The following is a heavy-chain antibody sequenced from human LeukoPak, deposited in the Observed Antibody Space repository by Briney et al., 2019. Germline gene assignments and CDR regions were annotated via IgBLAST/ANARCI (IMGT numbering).Heavy chain of an antibody. Sequence: GRSLRLSCAASGFTFSSYAMHWVRQAPGKGPEWVAVISYDGSNKYYADSVKGRFTISRDNSKNTLYLQMNSLRAEDTAVYYCARDGEDRDYYMDVWGKGTTVTVSS. CDR3: ARDGEDRDYYMDV. V-gene: IGHV3-30-3*01. CDR1: GFTFSSYA. J-gene: IGHJ6*03. D-gene: IGHD1-14*01. CDR2: ISYDGSNK.